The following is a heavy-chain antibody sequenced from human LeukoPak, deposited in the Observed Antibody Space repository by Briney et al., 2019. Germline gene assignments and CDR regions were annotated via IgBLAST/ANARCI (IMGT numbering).Heavy chain of an antibody. Sequence: GGSLRLSCAASGFTFSSYEMNWVRQAPGKGLEWVSYIGRSGSPIYYADSVKGRFTISRDNAKNTLYLEMNNLRAEDTAVYYCAREANWASDWGQGTQVTVSS. CDR2: IGRSGSPI. V-gene: IGHV3-48*03. J-gene: IGHJ4*02. CDR1: GFTFSSYE. CDR3: AREANWASD. D-gene: IGHD7-27*01.